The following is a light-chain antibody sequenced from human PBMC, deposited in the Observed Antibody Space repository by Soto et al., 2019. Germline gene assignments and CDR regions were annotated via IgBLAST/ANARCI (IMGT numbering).Light chain of an antibody. Sequence: DIQLTQSPSFLSASVGDRVTITCRASQDIKSDLAWYQQKPGKVPKLLIFASFTLQSGVPSRFSGSRSGAEFTLTISSLQPEDFATYYCQQRKSYPLTFGGGTKVEI. J-gene: IGKJ4*01. CDR2: ASF. CDR3: QQRKSYPLT. CDR1: QDIKSD. V-gene: IGKV1-9*01.